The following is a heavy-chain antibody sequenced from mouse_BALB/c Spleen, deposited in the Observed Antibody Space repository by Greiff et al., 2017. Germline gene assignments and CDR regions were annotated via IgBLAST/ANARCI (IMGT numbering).Heavy chain of an antibody. J-gene: IGHJ4*01. CDR3: ARSGYGNYLDY. V-gene: IGHV5-17*02. Sequence: EVKVVESGGGLVQPGGSRKLSCAASGFTFSSFGMHWVRQAPEKGLEWVAYISSGSSTIYYADTVKGRFTISRDNPKNTLFLQMTSLRSEDTAMYYCARSGYGNYLDYWGQGTSVTVSS. CDR2: ISSGSSTI. D-gene: IGHD2-10*02. CDR1: GFTFSSFG.